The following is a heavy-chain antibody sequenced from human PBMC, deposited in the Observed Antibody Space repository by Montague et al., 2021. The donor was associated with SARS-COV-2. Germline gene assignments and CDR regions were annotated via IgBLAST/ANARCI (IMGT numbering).Heavy chain of an antibody. CDR2: ISYSGST. CDR1: GGSISSSSYY. D-gene: IGHD3-9*01. Sequence: SETRARTGTVSGGSISSSSYYWGWIRQPPGKGLEWIGSISYSGSTYYNPSLKSRVTISVDTSKNQFSLKLSSVTAADTAVYYCARDGSLRLEILICPRHYYSGMDVWGQGTTVTVSS. J-gene: IGHJ6*02. V-gene: IGHV4-39*07. CDR3: ARDGSLRLEILICPRHYYSGMDV.